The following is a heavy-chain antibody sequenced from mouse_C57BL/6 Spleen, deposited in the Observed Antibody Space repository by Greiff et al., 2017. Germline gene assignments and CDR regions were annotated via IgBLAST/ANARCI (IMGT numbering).Heavy chain of an antibody. Sequence: QVQLKESGPGLVQPSQSLSITCTVSGFSLTSYGVHWVRQSPGKGLEWLGVIWSGGSTDYNAAFISRLSISKDNSKSQVFFKMNSLQADDTAIYXCARNPYYYGSSYSYWYFDVWGTGTTVTVSS. CDR2: IWSGGST. CDR3: ARNPYYYGSSYSYWYFDV. J-gene: IGHJ1*03. D-gene: IGHD1-1*01. V-gene: IGHV2-2*01. CDR1: GFSLTSYG.